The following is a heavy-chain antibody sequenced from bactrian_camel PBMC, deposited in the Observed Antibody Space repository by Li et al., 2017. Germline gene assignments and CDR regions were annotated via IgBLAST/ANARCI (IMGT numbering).Heavy chain of an antibody. CDR3: AAVRYGGSWYPLCRARSADFGY. D-gene: IGHD6*01. J-gene: IGHJ6*01. CDR1: YTRRPNY. V-gene: IGHV3S40*01. Sequence: VQLVESGGDLVQPGGSLTLSCSYTRRPNYVTWFRQGPGNGREGVAATYTGGGRTYYADSVKGRFTISEDTASDTVFLQMNSLEPEDTAMYYCAAVRYGGSWYPLCRARSADFGYWGQGTQVTV. CDR2: TYTGGGRT.